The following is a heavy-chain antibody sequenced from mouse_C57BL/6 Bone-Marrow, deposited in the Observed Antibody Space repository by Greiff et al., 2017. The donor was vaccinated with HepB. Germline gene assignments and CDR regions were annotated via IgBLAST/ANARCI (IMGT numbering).Heavy chain of an antibody. CDR2: IYPRSGNT. Sequence: VQLQQSGAELARPGASVKLSCKASGYTFTSYGISWVKQSTGQGLEWIGEIYPRSGNTYYNEKFKGKATLTADKSSSTAYMELRSLTSEDSAVYFCARRTGSGGAYWGQGTLVTVSA. V-gene: IGHV1-81*01. CDR1: GYTFTSYG. CDR3: ARRTGSGGAY. J-gene: IGHJ3*01. D-gene: IGHD1-1*01.